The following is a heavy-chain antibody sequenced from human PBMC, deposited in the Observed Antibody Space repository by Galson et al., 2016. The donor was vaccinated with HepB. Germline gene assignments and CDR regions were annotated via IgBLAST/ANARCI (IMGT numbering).Heavy chain of an antibody. CDR3: AREQPSGAYRTADY. V-gene: IGHV3-30*03. CDR2: SSYDGINQ. J-gene: IGHJ4*02. Sequence: CATSGFSFGTCGFHWVRQAPGKGLEWVGVSSYDGINQYYSDSVKGRFTISRDRSKNTLYLQMTRLRVEDTAVYFCAREQPSGAYRTADYWGQGTLVTVSS. D-gene: IGHD1-26*01. CDR1: GFSFGTCG.